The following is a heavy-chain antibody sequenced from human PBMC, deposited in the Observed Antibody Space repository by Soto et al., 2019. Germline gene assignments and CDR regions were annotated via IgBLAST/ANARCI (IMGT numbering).Heavy chain of an antibody. CDR2: ISPVFGTP. J-gene: IGHJ6*02. CDR3: ARGDATKIVVTTYYAMDV. CDR1: GGSLSNYG. V-gene: IGHV1-69*12. Sequence: QVQLVQSGAEVKKPGSSVKVSCKASGGSLSNYGISWVRQAPGQGLEWMGAISPVFGTPNYAQKFQDRVTIIADESTTTAYMEVRSLTAEDTAVYYCARGDATKIVVTTYYAMDVWGQGTTVTVSS. D-gene: IGHD3-22*01.